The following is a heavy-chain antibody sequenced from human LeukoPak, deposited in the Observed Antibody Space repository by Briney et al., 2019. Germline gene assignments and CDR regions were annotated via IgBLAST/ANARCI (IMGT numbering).Heavy chain of an antibody. CDR3: ARDYLKDDYSNYGLDY. CDR1: GFTFSIYS. J-gene: IGHJ4*02. Sequence: GGALRVSSVDSGFTFSIYSMYGVCAAPGGGLWCGFYICSISSFIYYADSVWGRFSLSRDTATNSLYLRMNRLRAQDTAVYFCARDYLKDDYSNYGLDYWGQGTLVTVSS. V-gene: IGHV3-21*05. CDR2: ICSISSFI. D-gene: IGHD4-11*01.